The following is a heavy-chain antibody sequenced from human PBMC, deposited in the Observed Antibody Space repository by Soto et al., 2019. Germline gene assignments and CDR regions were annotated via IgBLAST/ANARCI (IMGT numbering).Heavy chain of an antibody. J-gene: IGHJ4*02. Sequence: PSETLSLTCAAYGGPFNGYYWSWIRQPPGKGLEWIGEINHSGSGNYNPSLKSRVTISLDTSKNQFSPKLDSVTAADTAVYYCARVVRGWHPHFDSWGQGTLVTVSS. CDR2: INHSGSG. V-gene: IGHV4-34*01. CDR1: GGPFNGYY. D-gene: IGHD2-21*01. CDR3: ARVVRGWHPHFDS.